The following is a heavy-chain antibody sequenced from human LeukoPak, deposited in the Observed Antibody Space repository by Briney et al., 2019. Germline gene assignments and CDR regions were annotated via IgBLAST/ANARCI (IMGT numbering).Heavy chain of an antibody. V-gene: IGHV4-34*01. CDR2: INHSGST. Sequence: SETLSLTCAVYGGSFSGYYWSWIRQPPGKWLEWIGEINHSGSTNYNPSLKSRVTISVDTSKNQFSLKLSSVTAADTAVYYCARSIAARLFDIWGQGTMVTVSS. CDR3: ARSIAARLFDI. D-gene: IGHD6-6*01. CDR1: GGSFSGYY. J-gene: IGHJ3*02.